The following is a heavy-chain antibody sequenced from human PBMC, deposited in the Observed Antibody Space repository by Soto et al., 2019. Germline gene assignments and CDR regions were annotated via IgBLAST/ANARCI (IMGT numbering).Heavy chain of an antibody. CDR2: INHSGST. Sequence: PSETLSLTCAVYGGSFSGYYWSWIRQPPGKGLEWIGEINHSGSTNYNPSLKSRVTISVDTSKNQFSLKLSSVTAADTAVYYCARGPVYSSGWYGGMDVWGQGTTVTVYS. V-gene: IGHV4-34*01. J-gene: IGHJ6*02. D-gene: IGHD6-19*01. CDR1: GGSFSGYY. CDR3: ARGPVYSSGWYGGMDV.